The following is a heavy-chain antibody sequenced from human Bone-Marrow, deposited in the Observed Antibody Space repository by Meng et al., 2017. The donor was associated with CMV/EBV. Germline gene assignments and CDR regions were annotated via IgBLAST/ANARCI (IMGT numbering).Heavy chain of an antibody. CDR1: GFTFSSYE. D-gene: IGHD1-26*01. CDR3: ARDGTGSYSRFDY. V-gene: IGHV3-48*03. J-gene: IGHJ4*02. CDR2: IYHTTT. Sequence: GESLKISCAASGFTFSSYEMNWIRQAPGKGLEWVSYIYHTTTYYADPVKGRFTISRDNSKNTLYLQMNSLRAEDTAVYYCARDGTGSYSRFDYWGQGTLVTVSS.